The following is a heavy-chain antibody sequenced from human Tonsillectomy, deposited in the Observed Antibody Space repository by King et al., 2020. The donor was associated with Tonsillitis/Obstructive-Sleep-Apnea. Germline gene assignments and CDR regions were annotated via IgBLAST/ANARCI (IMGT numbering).Heavy chain of an antibody. CDR3: ARREGYGGAETAEYFQH. CDR1: GYSFTSYW. D-gene: IGHD4-23*01. CDR2: IDPSDSYT. J-gene: IGHJ1*01. V-gene: IGHV5-10-1*01. Sequence: DVQLVESGAEVKKPGESLRISCKGSGYSFTSYWISWVRQMPGKGLEWMGRIDPSDSYTNYSPSFQGHVTISADKSISTAYLQWGSLKASDTAMYYCARREGYGGAETAEYFQHWGQGTLVTVSS.